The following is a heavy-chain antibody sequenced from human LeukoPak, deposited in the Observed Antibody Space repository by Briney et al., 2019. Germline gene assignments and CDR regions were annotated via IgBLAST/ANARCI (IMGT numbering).Heavy chain of an antibody. V-gene: IGHV4-59*08. CDR2: IYYSGST. CDR1: GGSISTYY. D-gene: IGHD2-15*01. Sequence: SETLSLTCTVSGGSISTYYWSWVRQPPGKGLEWIGYIYYSGSTNYNPSLKSRVSISLDTSKNQFSLKLSSVTAADTAVYYCARSGSYAAAGDYWGQGTLVTVSS. CDR3: ARSGSYAAAGDY. J-gene: IGHJ4*02.